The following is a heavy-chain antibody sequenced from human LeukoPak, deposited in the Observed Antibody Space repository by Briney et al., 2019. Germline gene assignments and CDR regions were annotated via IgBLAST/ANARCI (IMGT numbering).Heavy chain of an antibody. J-gene: IGHJ4*02. Sequence: SETLSLTCTVSGGSISSSSYYWGWIRQPPGKGLEWIGNIYYSGSTYYNPSLKSRVTISVDTSKNQFSLKLSSVTAADTAVYYCARHKQYSSSWDFDYWGQGTLVTVSS. CDR2: IYYSGST. D-gene: IGHD6-13*01. CDR1: GGSISSSSYY. CDR3: ARHKQYSSSWDFDY. V-gene: IGHV4-39*01.